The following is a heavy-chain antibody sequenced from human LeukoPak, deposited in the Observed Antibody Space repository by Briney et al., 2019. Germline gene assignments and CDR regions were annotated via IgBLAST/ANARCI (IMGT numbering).Heavy chain of an antibody. V-gene: IGHV3-21*01. CDR3: ARLRGYSYGIDY. D-gene: IGHD5-18*01. CDR2: ISSSSSYI. J-gene: IGHJ4*02. CDR1: GFTFSSYS. Sequence: GGSLRLSCAASGFTFSSYSMTWVRQAPGKGLEGVSSISSSSSYIYYADSVKGRFTISRDNAKNSLYLQMNSLRAEDTAVYYCARLRGYSYGIDYWGQGTLVTVSS.